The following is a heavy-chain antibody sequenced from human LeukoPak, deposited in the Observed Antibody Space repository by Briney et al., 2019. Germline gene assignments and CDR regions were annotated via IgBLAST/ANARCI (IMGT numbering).Heavy chain of an antibody. CDR1: GGSISSRSDY. CDR3: ARTSITYAAAAGGGYYYYMDV. CDR2: LDSSGST. J-gene: IGHJ6*03. V-gene: IGHV4-39*07. Sequence: SETLSLTCTVSGGSISSRSDYWGWTRQTPGKGLEWIGNLDSSGSTYYNPSLKSRVTISVGTSKNQFSLNLRSVTAADTAVYYCARTSITYAAAAGGGYYYYMDVWGEGTKVTVSS. D-gene: IGHD2-2*01.